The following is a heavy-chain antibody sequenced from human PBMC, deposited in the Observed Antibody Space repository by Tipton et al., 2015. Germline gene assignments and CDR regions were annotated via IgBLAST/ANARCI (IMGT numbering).Heavy chain of an antibody. CDR1: NGSISTYY. J-gene: IGHJ4*02. V-gene: IGHV4-59*01. CDR2: IQYSGST. D-gene: IGHD4-23*01. Sequence: GLVKPSETLSLRCTVSNGSISTYYWSWIRQPPGKELEWIGYIQYSGSTNYNPSLKSRVTISVDTSKTQFSLKMSSVTASDTAVYYCARARGRHGGLFDSWGQGILVTVSS. CDR3: ARARGRHGGLFDS.